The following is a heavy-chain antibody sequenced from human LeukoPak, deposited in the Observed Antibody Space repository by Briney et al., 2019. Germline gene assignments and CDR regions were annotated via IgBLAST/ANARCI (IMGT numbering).Heavy chain of an antibody. CDR1: GYTITAYA. D-gene: IGHD2-2*01. CDR2: MVPSSGVS. Sequence: GASVKFSFKASGYTITAYAVHWMRQTPAQGLEWIRDMVPSSGVSHYSQKFQDRVTMTRDTSTSTAYLELSGLTSDDTAVYYCSTENEYCTSTTCGDFWGQGTLVTVSS. J-gene: IGHJ4*02. V-gene: IGHV1-2*02. CDR3: STENEYCTSTTCGDF.